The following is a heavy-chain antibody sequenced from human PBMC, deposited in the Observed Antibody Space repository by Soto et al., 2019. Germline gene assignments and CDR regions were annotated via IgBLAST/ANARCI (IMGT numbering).Heavy chain of an antibody. CDR2: IYYSGST. D-gene: IGHD5-12*01. CDR3: ASGRGYSGYDLATFDY. CDR1: GGSISSYY. Sequence: SETLSLTCTVSGGSISSYYWSWIRQPPGKGLEWIGYIYYSGSTNYNPSLKSRVTISVDTSKNQFSLKLSSVTAADTAVYYCASGRGYSGYDLATFDYWGQGTLVTVSS. J-gene: IGHJ4*02. V-gene: IGHV4-59*08.